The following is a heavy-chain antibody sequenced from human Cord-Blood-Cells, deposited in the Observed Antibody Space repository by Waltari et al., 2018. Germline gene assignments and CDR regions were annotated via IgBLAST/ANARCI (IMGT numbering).Heavy chain of an antibody. CDR1: GYTFTSYA. D-gene: IGHD3-10*01. J-gene: IGHJ4*02. CDR3: ARGPVRGGSFDY. CDR2: INAVNGNT. V-gene: IGHV1-3*01. Sequence: QVQLVQSGAEVKKPGASVKVSCKASGYTFTSYAMHWVRQAPGQRLEWMGWINAVNGNTKYSQKFQGRVTITRDTSASTAYMELSSLRSEDTAVYYCARGPVRGGSFDYWGQGTLVTVSS.